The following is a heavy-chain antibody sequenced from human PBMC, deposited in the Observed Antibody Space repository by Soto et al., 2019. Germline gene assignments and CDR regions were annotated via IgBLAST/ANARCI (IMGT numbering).Heavy chain of an antibody. J-gene: IGHJ4*02. CDR2: IYYSGST. Sequence: SETLSLTCTVSGGSISSYYWSWIRQPPGKGLEWIGYIYYSGSTNYNPSLKSRVTISVDTSKNQFSLKLSSVTAADTAVYYCAGFGDDYIWGSYRHVDWGQGTLVTVSS. CDR3: AGFGDDYIWGSYRHVD. CDR1: GGSISSYY. D-gene: IGHD3-16*02. V-gene: IGHV4-59*08.